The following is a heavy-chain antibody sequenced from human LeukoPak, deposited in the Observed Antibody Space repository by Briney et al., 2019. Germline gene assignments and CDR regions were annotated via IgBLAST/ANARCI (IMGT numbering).Heavy chain of an antibody. D-gene: IGHD3-3*01. V-gene: IGHV4-34*01. J-gene: IGHJ6*02. CDR1: GGSISSYY. Sequence: PSETLSLTCTVSGGSISSYYWSWIRQPPGKGLEWIGEIYHSGSTNYNPSLKSRVTISVDTSKNQFSLKLSSVTAADTAVYYCARETGFWIRKVYYGMDVWGQGTTVTVSS. CDR3: ARETGFWIRKVYYGMDV. CDR2: IYHSGST.